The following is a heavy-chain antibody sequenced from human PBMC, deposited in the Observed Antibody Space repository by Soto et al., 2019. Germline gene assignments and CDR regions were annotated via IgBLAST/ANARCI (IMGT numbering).Heavy chain of an antibody. D-gene: IGHD5-18*01. CDR3: ARGALRYSYGYGY. V-gene: IGHV1-69*13. CDR1: GGTFSSYA. J-gene: IGHJ4*02. CDR2: IIPIFGTA. Sequence: GASVKVSCKASGGTFSSYAISWVRQAPGQGLEWMGGIIPIFGTANYAQKFQCRVTITADESTSTAYMELSSLRSEDTAVYYCARGALRYSYGYGYWGQGTLVTVSS.